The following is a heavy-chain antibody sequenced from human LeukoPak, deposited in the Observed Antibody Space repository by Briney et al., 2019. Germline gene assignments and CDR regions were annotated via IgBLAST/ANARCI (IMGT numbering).Heavy chain of an antibody. CDR3: AKDRDKGNYYFDY. CDR2: IRYDGSDK. V-gene: IGHV3-30*02. Sequence: GGSLRLSCAASGFTFSSYGMHWVRQAPGKGLEWVAFIRYDGSDKAHVDSVKGRFTISRDNSKNTLYLQMHSLRAEDTAVYYCAKDRDKGNYYFDYWGEGTLVTVSS. J-gene: IGHJ4*02. CDR1: GFTFSSYG. D-gene: IGHD1-7*01.